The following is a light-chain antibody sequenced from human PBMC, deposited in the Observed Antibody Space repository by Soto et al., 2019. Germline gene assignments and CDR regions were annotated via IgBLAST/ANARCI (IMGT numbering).Light chain of an antibody. CDR3: TSYAAGKNVV. CDR2: EVN. CDR1: SSDVGYYNY. J-gene: IGLJ2*01. Sequence: QSALTQPPSASGSPGQSVTISCTGTSSDVGYYNYVSWYQQHPGRAPKLIIYEVNKRPSGVPDRFSGSKSGNTASLTVSGLQAEDEAEYYCTSYAAGKNVVFGGGTKLTVL. V-gene: IGLV2-8*01.